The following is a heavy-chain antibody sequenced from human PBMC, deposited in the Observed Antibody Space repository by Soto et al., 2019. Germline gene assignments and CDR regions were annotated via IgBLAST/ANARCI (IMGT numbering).Heavy chain of an antibody. CDR3: ARGVGSSPPRY. V-gene: IGHV4-59*01. CDR2: ISYSGNA. D-gene: IGHD1-26*01. J-gene: IGHJ4*02. Sequence: SETLSLTCNVSGGSINAYYWSWIRQPPGKGLEWIGYISYSGNANYSPSLKSRVFMSMDTSKNQISLNLTSATAADTAVYYCARGVGSSPPRYWGQGILVTVSS. CDR1: GGSINAYY.